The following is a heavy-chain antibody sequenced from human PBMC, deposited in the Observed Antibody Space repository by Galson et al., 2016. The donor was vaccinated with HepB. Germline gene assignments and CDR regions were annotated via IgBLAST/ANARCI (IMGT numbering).Heavy chain of an antibody. J-gene: IGHJ6*02. V-gene: IGHV4-59*01. CDR3: ARDDSGGWYGFHYGMDV. CDR1: GASISGYY. CDR2: IYYSGRT. Sequence: ETLSLTCTVSGASISGYYLRWIRQPPGKGLEWIGYIYYSGRTNYNPSLKSRVTISVDTSKNQFSLKLGSVTAADTAVYYCARDDSGGWYGFHYGMDVWGQGTTVTVSS. D-gene: IGHD6-19*01.